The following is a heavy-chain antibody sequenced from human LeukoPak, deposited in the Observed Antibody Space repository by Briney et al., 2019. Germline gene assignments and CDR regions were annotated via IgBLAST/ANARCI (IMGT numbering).Heavy chain of an antibody. J-gene: IGHJ4*02. D-gene: IGHD3-3*01. CDR1: GGSISSGSYY. V-gene: IGHV4-61*02. CDR2: IYTSGST. CDR3: ARGFWSGYYHDY. Sequence: SQTLSLTCTVSGGSISSGSYYWSWIRQPAGKGLEWIGRIYTSGSTNYNPPLKSRVTISVDTSKNQFSLKLSSVTAADTAVYYCARGFWSGYYHDYWGQGTLVTVSS.